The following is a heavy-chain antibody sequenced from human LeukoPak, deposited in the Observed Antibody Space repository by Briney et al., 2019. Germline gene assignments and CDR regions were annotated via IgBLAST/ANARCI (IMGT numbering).Heavy chain of an antibody. V-gene: IGHV3-7*04. D-gene: IGHD4-11*01. Sequence: PGGSLRLSCAASGFTFSSYWMSWVRQAPGKGLEWVANIKQDGSEKYYVDSVKGRFTISRDNAKNSLYLQMNSLRAEDTAVYYCARVQYTRTYYYYYMDVWGKGTTVTVSS. CDR2: IKQDGSEK. CDR3: ARVQYTRTYYYYYMDV. J-gene: IGHJ6*03. CDR1: GFTFSSYW.